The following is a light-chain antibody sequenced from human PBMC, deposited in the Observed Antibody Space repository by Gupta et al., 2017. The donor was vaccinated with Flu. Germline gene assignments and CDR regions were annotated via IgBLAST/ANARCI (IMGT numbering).Light chain of an antibody. V-gene: IGKV3-15*01. CDR2: GAS. CDR1: QRVSSN. CDR3: QQYRNWPTRT. J-gene: IGKJ1*01. Sequence: EIVMTQSPATLSVSPGERATLSCRAGQRVSSNLSWYQQKPGQAPRRLIYGASTRGTGIPARFSGSGCGTEFTLTNSSRQSEEFAVYYCQQYRNWPTRTFGQWTKVEIK.